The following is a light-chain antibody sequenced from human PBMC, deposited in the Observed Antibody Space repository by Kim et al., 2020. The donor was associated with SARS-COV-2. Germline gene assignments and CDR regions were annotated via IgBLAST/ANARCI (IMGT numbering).Light chain of an antibody. CDR3: NSRDSSGNHWV. V-gene: IGLV3-19*01. J-gene: IGLJ3*02. CDR2: GKN. Sequence: ALGQPVRITCQGDSLRSYYASWYQQKPGQAPVLVIYGKNDRPSGIPDRFSGSSSGNTASLTITGAQAEDAADYYCNSRDSSGNHWVFGGGTQLTVL. CDR1: SLRSYY.